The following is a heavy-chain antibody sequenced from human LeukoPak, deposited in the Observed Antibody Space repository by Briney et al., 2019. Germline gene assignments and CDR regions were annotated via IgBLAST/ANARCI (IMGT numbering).Heavy chain of an antibody. J-gene: IGHJ4*02. V-gene: IGHV4-4*07. CDR3: AREITYYDFWSGYYCNGVFVY. Sequence: SETLSLTCTVSGGSISSYYWSWIRQPAGKGLEWIGRIYTSGSTNYNPSLKSRVTMSVDTSKNQFSLKLSSVTAADTAVYYCAREITYYDFWSGYYCNGVFVYWGQGTLVTVSS. D-gene: IGHD3-3*01. CDR2: IYTSGST. CDR1: GGSISSYY.